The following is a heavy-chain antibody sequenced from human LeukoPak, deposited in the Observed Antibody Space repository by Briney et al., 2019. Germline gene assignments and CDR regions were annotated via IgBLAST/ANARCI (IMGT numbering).Heavy chain of an antibody. V-gene: IGHV3-21*01. D-gene: IGHD4-17*01. CDR2: ISSSSSYI. J-gene: IGHJ3*02. CDR1: GFAFSSYS. Sequence: GRSLRLSGAASGFAFSSYSMNWVRQAPGKGPEWVSSISSSSSYIYYADSVKGRFTIARDNAKNSLYLQMNSLRAEDTAVYYCARDRNGDYQRDYDAFDIWGQGTMVTVSS. CDR3: ARDRNGDYQRDYDAFDI.